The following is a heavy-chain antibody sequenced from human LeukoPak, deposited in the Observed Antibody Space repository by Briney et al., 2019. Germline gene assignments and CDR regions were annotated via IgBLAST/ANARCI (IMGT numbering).Heavy chain of an antibody. J-gene: IGHJ6*02. Sequence: TSETLSLTCIVSGGSISSISSNNYHWGWIRQPPGKGLEWIGSIYYSGSTYYNPSLKSRVTISVDTSKNQFSLKLSSVTAADTALYYCAREMGVVTAHGIDVWGQGTTVTVSS. CDR2: IYYSGST. CDR3: AREMGVVTAHGIDV. CDR1: GGSISSISSNNYH. V-gene: IGHV4-39*02. D-gene: IGHD4-23*01.